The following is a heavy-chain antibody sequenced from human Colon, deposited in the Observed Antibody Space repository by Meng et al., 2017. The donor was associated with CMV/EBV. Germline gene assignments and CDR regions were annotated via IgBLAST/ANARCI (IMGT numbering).Heavy chain of an antibody. CDR2: ISGSGATT. Sequence: GESLKISCAASGFTFSSYWMHWVRQAPGKGLVWLSVISGSGATTYYAGSVKGRFTISRDNSRNILYLQMTGLRVEDTAVYYCTEMGADIAAAAHFDGWGQGALVTVSS. CDR1: GFTFSSYW. D-gene: IGHD6-13*01. CDR3: TEMGADIAAAAHFDG. J-gene: IGHJ4*02. V-gene: IGHV3-23*01.